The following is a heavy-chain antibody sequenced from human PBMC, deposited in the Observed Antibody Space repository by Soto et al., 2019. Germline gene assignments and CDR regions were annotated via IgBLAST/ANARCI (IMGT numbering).Heavy chain of an antibody. Sequence: SETLSLTCTVSGDSISNFYWGWIRQPPGKGLEWIGHIFYTGTTNYTPSLKSRVTMSVHTSMNQFSLKLSYVTAAETAMYHCARVRGNYFDYWGQGTLVTVSS. CDR3: ARVRGNYFDY. CDR1: GDSISNFY. D-gene: IGHD1-26*01. J-gene: IGHJ4*02. V-gene: IGHV4-59*01. CDR2: IFYTGTT.